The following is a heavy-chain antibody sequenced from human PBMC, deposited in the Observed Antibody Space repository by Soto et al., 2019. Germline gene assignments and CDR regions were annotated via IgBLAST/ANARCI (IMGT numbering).Heavy chain of an antibody. V-gene: IGHV4-30-2*01. J-gene: IGHJ4*02. CDR2: IYHSGST. CDR3: ARTMTTVTTYYFDY. CDR1: GGSISSGGYS. Sequence: TLSLTCAVSGGSISSGGYSWSWIRQPPGKGLEWIGYIYHSGSTYYNPSLKSRVTISVDRSKNQFSLKLSSVTAADTAVYYCARTMTTVTTYYFDYWGQGTLVTVSS. D-gene: IGHD4-17*01.